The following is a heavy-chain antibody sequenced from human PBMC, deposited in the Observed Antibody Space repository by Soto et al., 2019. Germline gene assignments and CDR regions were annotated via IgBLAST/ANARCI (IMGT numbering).Heavy chain of an antibody. D-gene: IGHD6-13*01. CDR2: IIPIFGTA. V-gene: IGHV1-69*13. Sequence: SVKVSCKASGGTFSSYAISWVRQAPGQGLEWMGGIIPIFGTANYAQKFQGRVTITADESTSTAYMELSSLRSEDTAVYYCARKGTAAAGLYYYYGMEVWGQGTTVTVSS. CDR1: GGTFSSYA. CDR3: ARKGTAAAGLYYYYGMEV. J-gene: IGHJ6*02.